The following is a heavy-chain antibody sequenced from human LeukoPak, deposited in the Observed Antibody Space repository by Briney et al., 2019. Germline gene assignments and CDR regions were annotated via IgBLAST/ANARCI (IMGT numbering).Heavy chain of an antibody. V-gene: IGHV3-11*01. CDR1: GFTFSDYY. J-gene: IGHJ4*02. CDR2: ISSSGSTI. Sequence: GGSLRLSCAASGFTFSDYYMSWIRQAPGKGLEWVSYISSSGSTIYYADSVKGRFTISRDNAKNSLYLQMNSLRAEDTAVYYCAKDLDAQGDYGDYTPFDYWGQGTLVTVSS. CDR3: AKDLDAQGDYGDYTPFDY. D-gene: IGHD4-17*01.